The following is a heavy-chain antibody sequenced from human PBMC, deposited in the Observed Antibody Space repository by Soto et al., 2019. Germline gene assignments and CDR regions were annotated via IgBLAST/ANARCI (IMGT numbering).Heavy chain of an antibody. Sequence: SVKVSCKASGGTFRSYAISWVRQAPGQGLEWMGGIIPIFGTANYAQKFQGRVTITADESTSTAYMELSSRRSEDTAVYYCARDLVVVAANRTYYYYYYGMDVWGQWTTVTVSS. J-gene: IGHJ6*02. CDR1: GGTFRSYA. V-gene: IGHV1-69*13. CDR2: IIPIFGTA. D-gene: IGHD2-15*01. CDR3: ARDLVVVAANRTYYYYYYGMDV.